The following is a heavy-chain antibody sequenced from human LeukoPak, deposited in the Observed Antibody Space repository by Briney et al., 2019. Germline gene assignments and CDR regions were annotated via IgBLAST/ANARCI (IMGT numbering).Heavy chain of an antibody. CDR1: GGSISSYY. D-gene: IGHD2-15*01. V-gene: IGHV4-59*01. Sequence: PSETLSLTCTVSGGSISSYYWSWIRQPPGKGLEWIGYIYYSGSTNYNPSLKSRVTISVDTSKNQFSLKLSSVTTADTAVYYCARDRYCSGGSCYGVWGQGTLVTVSS. CDR2: IYYSGST. CDR3: ARDRYCSGGSCYGV. J-gene: IGHJ4*02.